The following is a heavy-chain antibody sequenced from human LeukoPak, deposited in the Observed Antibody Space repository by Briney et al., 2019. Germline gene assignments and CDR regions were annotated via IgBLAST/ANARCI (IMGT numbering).Heavy chain of an antibody. J-gene: IGHJ4*02. CDR3: VRDLNSAARSFFDY. CDR2: ISVYTGNT. D-gene: IGHD6-6*01. CDR1: GYTFISFG. Sequence: ASVKVSCKASGYTFISFGISWVRQAPGQGPEWMGWISVYTGNTDYAQKFQGRVTMTTDTSTSTVYMDLRSLRSDDTAVYYCVRDLNSAARSFFDYWGQGTQVTVSS. V-gene: IGHV1-18*01.